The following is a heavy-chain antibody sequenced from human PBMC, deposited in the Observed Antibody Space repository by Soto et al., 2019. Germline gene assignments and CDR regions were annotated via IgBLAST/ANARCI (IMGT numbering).Heavy chain of an antibody. D-gene: IGHD1-26*01. V-gene: IGHV1-69*13. CDR3: ARSAHILGATKPGSFDY. CDR2: IIPIFGTA. CDR1: GGTFSSYA. J-gene: IGHJ4*02. Sequence: ASVKVSCKASGGTFSSYAISWVRQAPGQGLEWMGGIIPIFGTANYAQKFQGRVTITADESTSTAYMELSSLRSEDTAVYYCARSAHILGATKPGSFDYWGQGTLVTVSS.